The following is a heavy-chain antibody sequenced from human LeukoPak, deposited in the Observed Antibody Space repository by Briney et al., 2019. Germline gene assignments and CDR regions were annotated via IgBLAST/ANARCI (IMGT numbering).Heavy chain of an antibody. CDR1: GDPLSGNY. V-gene: IGHV4-59*08. Sequence: SETLSLTCSVSGDPLSGNYWGWIRQPPGKGLECVGYISSSGTAYNPSLKSRLTISIDTSKNQFSLTLSSVTAADTAVYYCARHVYGKGMYVWGKGTTVIASS. CDR3: ARHVYGKGMYV. D-gene: IGHD4-17*01. CDR2: ISSSGTA. J-gene: IGHJ6*04.